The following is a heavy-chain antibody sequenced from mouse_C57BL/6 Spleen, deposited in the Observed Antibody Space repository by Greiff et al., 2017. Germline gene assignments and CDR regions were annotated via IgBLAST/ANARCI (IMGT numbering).Heavy chain of an antibody. Sequence: QVQLQQPGAELVKPGASVKLSCKASGYTFTSYWMHWVQQRPGRGLEWIGRIAPNSGGTTYNEKLQSKATLTVDKPSSTAYMQLSSLTSQCSAVNYCARYGSTFSGYAMDYWGQGTSVTVSS. CDR3: ARYGSTFSGYAMDY. V-gene: IGHV1-72*01. D-gene: IGHD1-1*01. CDR1: GYTFTSYW. J-gene: IGHJ4*01. CDR2: IAPNSGGT.